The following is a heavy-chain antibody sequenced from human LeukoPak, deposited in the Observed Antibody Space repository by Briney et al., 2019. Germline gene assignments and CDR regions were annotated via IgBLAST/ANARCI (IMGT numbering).Heavy chain of an antibody. V-gene: IGHV1-69*13. J-gene: IGHJ5*02. Sequence: SVKVSCKASGGTFSSYAISWVRQAPGQGLEWMGGIIPIFGTANYAQKFQGRVTITADESTSTAYMELSSLRSEDTAVYYCARLPEYCSSTSCYRAWGQGTPVTVSS. D-gene: IGHD2-2*02. CDR3: ARLPEYCSSTSCYRA. CDR1: GGTFSSYA. CDR2: IIPIFGTA.